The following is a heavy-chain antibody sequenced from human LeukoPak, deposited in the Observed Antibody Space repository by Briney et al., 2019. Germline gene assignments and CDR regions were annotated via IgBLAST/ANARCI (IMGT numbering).Heavy chain of an antibody. CDR3: ARDENANGDLDYLDF. CDR1: GFTFSSYA. V-gene: IGHV3-30*04. D-gene: IGHD4-17*01. Sequence: GGSLRLSCAASGFTFSSYAMHWVRQAPGRGLEWVAVISYDGSNKYYADSVKGRFTICSDNAENSLYLQMNSLRAKATAVYYCARDENANGDLDYLDFRCRGTPLTAAS. J-gene: IGHJ4*01. CDR2: ISYDGSNK.